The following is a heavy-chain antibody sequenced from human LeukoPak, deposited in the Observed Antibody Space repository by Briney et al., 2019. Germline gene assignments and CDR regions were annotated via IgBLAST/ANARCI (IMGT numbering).Heavy chain of an antibody. J-gene: IGHJ4*02. D-gene: IGHD4-23*01. CDR3: ARNDPYGGNSVDY. CDR1: GFTFSSYG. Sequence: PGRSLRLSCAASGFTFSSYGMHWVRQAPGKGLEWVAVIWYDGSNKYYAESVKGRFTISRDNSKNTLYLQMNSLRAEDTAVYYCARNDPYGGNSVDYWGQGTLVTVSS. CDR2: IWYDGSNK. V-gene: IGHV3-33*01.